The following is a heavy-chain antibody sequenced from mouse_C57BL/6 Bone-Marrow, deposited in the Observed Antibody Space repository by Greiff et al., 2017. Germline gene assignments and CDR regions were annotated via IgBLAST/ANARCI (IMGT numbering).Heavy chain of an antibody. CDR1: GFTFSSYG. Sequence: EVKLVESGGDLVKPGGSLKLSCAASGFTFSSYGMSWVRQTPDKRLEWVATISSGGSYTYYQDSVKGRFMISRDNSKNTLYLQMSSLKAEDTAMYYCARRGYGSSSLYYFDYWGQGTTLTVSS. CDR2: ISSGGSYT. V-gene: IGHV5-6*01. CDR3: ARRGYGSSSLYYFDY. D-gene: IGHD1-1*01. J-gene: IGHJ2*01.